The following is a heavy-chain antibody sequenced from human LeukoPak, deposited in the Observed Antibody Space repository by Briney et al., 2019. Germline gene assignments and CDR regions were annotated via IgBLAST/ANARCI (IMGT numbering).Heavy chain of an antibody. D-gene: IGHD3-10*01. CDR1: GFTFSSYA. CDR2: ISGSGGST. Sequence: GGSLRLSCAASGFTFSSYAMSWVRQAPGKGLEWVSAISGSGGSTYYADSVKGRFTIYRDNSKNTLYLQMNSLRAEDTAVYYCAKDRRITMVRGVIDYFDYWGQGTLVTVSS. CDR3: AKDRRITMVRGVIDYFDY. J-gene: IGHJ4*02. V-gene: IGHV3-23*01.